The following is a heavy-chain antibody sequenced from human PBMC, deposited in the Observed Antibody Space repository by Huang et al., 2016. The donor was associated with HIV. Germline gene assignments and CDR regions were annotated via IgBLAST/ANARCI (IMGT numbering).Heavy chain of an antibody. CDR2: SYSGGTT. CDR3: AKEGDTGAALGY. CDR1: GFTVSTNY. J-gene: IGHJ4*02. V-gene: IGHV3-53*01. Sequence: EVQLVESGGGLIQPGGSLRLSCAASGFTVSTNYMTWVRQAPGKVLGWVSLSYSGGTTYYADSVKGRFTISRDDSENTLYLHMTSLRAGDTAVYYCAKEGDTGAALGYWGQGTLVTVS. D-gene: IGHD2-8*02.